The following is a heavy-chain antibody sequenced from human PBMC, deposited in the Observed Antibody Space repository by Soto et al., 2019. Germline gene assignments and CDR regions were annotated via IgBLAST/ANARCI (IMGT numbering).Heavy chain of an antibody. CDR3: AKDGAPRYCGRSSGQPAGAS. D-gene: IGHD2-15*01. CDR1: GFTFSNYG. CDR2: ISYDGSHK. V-gene: IGHV3-30*18. J-gene: IGHJ5*02. Sequence: QVQLVESGGGVVQPGRSLRLSCAGSGFTFSNYGLHWVRQAPGKGLEWVAVISYDGSHKYYADSVKGRFTISRDNSNKMLYLQMDSLRAEDTAVYYCAKDGAPRYCGRSSGQPAGASWGQGTLVTVPS.